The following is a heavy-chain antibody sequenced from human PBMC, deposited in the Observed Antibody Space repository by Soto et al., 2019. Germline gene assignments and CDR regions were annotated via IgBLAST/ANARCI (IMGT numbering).Heavy chain of an antibody. J-gene: IGHJ5*02. CDR2: IYYSGST. D-gene: IGHD1-1*01. CDR1: GGSISSGGYY. Sequence: TSETLSLTCTVSGGSISSGGYYWSWIRQHPGKGLEWIGYIYYSGSTYYNPSLKSRVTISVDTSKNQFSLKLSSVTAADTAVYYCARTASRYNWNDDWFDPWGQGTLVTVSS. V-gene: IGHV4-31*03. CDR3: ARTASRYNWNDDWFDP.